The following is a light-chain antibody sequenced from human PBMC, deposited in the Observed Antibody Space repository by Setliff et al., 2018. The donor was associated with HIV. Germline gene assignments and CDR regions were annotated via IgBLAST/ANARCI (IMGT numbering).Light chain of an antibody. J-gene: IGKJ3*01. Sequence: IQLTQSPSSLSASVGDRVTITCRAGGYITKYLSWYQQRPGKAPQLLIYAASTLQGGVPSRFSGSGSGTEFTLTISSLQPEDFATYYCQQDETFGPGTKVDIK. V-gene: IGKV1-6*02. CDR3: QQDET. CDR2: AAS. CDR1: GYITKY.